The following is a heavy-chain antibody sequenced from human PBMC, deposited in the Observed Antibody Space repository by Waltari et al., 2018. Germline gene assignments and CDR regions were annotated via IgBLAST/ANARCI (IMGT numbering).Heavy chain of an antibody. CDR2: VITTSSYI. Sequence: EVQLVESGGGLVRPGGSLRLSCAVSGFQFSKYGMNWVRQAPGKGLEWVSLVITTSSYINYADSVKGRFTIARNNANTTVVLKRHSLRTDDTAVYFGARGAGGGGRGGMDVWGQGTTVTVSS. J-gene: IGHJ6*02. CDR1: GFQFSKYG. D-gene: IGHD3-16*01. V-gene: IGHV3-21*01. CDR3: ARGAGGGGRGGMDV.